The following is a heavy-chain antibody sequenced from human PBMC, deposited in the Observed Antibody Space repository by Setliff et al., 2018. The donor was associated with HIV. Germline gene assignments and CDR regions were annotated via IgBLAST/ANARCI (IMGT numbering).Heavy chain of an antibody. CDR3: ARHAGRGARDDALDI. J-gene: IGHJ3*02. CDR2: IYHTGST. D-gene: IGHD2-8*01. Sequence: SETLSLTCAVSDYSISSGFYWDWVRRPPGKGLEWLGSIYHTGSTYYNPSLKSRVTMSVDTSKNRFSLKLSSVTAADTAIFYCARHAGRGARDDALDIWGQGPLVTVSS. CDR1: DYSISSGFY. V-gene: IGHV4-38-2*01.